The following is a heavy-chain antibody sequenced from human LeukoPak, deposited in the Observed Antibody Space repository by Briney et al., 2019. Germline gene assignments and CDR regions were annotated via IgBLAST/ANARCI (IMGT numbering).Heavy chain of an antibody. CDR1: GGSISSYY. J-gene: IGHJ4*02. V-gene: IGHV4-34*01. Sequence: SETLSLTCTVSGGSISSYYWSWIRQPPGKGLEWIGEINHSGSTNYNPSLKSRVTISVDTSKNQFSLKLSSVTAADTAVYYCARDRKGGRDGNRLDYWGQGTLVTVSS. CDR3: ARDRKGGRDGNRLDY. CDR2: INHSGST. D-gene: IGHD5-24*01.